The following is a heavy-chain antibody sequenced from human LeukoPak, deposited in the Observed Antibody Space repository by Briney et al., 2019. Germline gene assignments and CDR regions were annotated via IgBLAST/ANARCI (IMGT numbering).Heavy chain of an antibody. D-gene: IGHD6-25*01. Sequence: PSETLSLTCTVSGGSISSSSHYWGWIRQPPGKGLEWIGSMYYRGSTYHNPSLKSRVTISVDTSKNQFSLKLSSVTAADTAVYFCARTEMYSSGWDDAFFDCWGQGTLVTVSS. CDR3: ARTEMYSSGWDDAFFDC. J-gene: IGHJ4*02. V-gene: IGHV4-39*07. CDR1: GGSISSSSHY. CDR2: MYYRGST.